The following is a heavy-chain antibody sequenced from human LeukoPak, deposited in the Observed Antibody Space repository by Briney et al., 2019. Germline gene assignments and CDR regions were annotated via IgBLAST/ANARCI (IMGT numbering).Heavy chain of an antibody. J-gene: IGHJ4*02. CDR2: ISAYNGNT. D-gene: IGHD3-10*01. Sequence: ASVKVSCKASGYTFTSYGISWVRQAPGQGLEWMGWISAYNGNTNYAQKFQGRVTMTRDTSISTAYMELSRLRSDDTAVYYCASGRFGEAIDYWGQGTLVTVSS. CDR1: GYTFTSYG. CDR3: ASGRFGEAIDY. V-gene: IGHV1-18*01.